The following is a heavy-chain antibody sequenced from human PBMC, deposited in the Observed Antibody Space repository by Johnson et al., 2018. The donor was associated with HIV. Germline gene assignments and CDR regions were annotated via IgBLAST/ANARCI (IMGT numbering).Heavy chain of an antibody. CDR2: MNSDGSST. CDR1: GFTFSSYW. Sequence: VQLVESGGGVVQPGGSLRLSCAASGFTFSSYWMHWVRQGPGKGLVWVSRMNSDGSSTGYADSVKGRFTISRDNAKNTLYLQMHSLRAEDTAVYYCARERDTDMAGDAFDIWGQGTMVTVSS. V-gene: IGHV3-74*01. D-gene: IGHD5-18*01. CDR3: ARERDTDMAGDAFDI. J-gene: IGHJ3*02.